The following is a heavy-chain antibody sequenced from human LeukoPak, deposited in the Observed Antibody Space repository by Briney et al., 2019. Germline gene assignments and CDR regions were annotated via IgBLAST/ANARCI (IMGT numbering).Heavy chain of an antibody. CDR3: ARGSSCYSDYFDY. J-gene: IGHJ4*02. CDR2: IYYSGST. D-gene: IGHD3-22*01. CDR1: GGSISSVGYY. Sequence: SETLSLTCTGSGGSISSVGYYWSWIRQHPGKGLEWIGYIYYSGSTYYNPSLKSRVTISVDTSKNQFSLKLSSVTAADTAVYYCARGSSCYSDYFDYWGQGTLVTVSS. V-gene: IGHV4-31*03.